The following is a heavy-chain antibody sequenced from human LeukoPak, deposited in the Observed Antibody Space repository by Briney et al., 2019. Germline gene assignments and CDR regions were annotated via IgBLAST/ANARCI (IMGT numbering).Heavy chain of an antibody. CDR1: GFTFSSYA. CDR3: AKVWDSGWYYYYMDV. Sequence: GGSLRLSCAASGFTFSSYAMSWVRQAPGKGLEWVSAISGSGGSTYYADSVKGRFTISRDNSKNTLYLQMNSLRAEDTAVYYCAKVWDSGWYYYYMDVWGKGTTVTVSS. CDR2: ISGSGGST. J-gene: IGHJ6*03. V-gene: IGHV3-23*01. D-gene: IGHD6-19*01.